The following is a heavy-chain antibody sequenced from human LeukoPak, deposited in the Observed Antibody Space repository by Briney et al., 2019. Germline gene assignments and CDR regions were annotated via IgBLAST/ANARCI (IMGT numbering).Heavy chain of an antibody. V-gene: IGHV3-7*01. CDR1: GFTFSSYW. Sequence: GGSLRLSCAASGFTFSSYWVSWVRQAPGKGLEWVANIKHDGTEKYYVDSMKGRFTVSRDNAKNSLYLQINSLRVDDTAVYYCAGGARGYNWYFDLWGRGTLVTVSS. CDR3: AGGARGYNWYFDL. D-gene: IGHD3-16*01. CDR2: IKHDGTEK. J-gene: IGHJ2*01.